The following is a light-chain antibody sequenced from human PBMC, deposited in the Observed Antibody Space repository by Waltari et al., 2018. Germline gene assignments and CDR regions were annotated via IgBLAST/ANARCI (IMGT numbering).Light chain of an antibody. J-gene: IGLJ3*02. Sequence: QSALSQPASVSGSPGQSITISCTGSSSHVGGYDYVSWYQQHPGKAPKLIIYDVSKWPSGVSNRFSGSKSGNTASLTISGLQAEDEADYYCNSYTSSSTLVFGGGTKLTVL. CDR2: DVS. CDR3: NSYTSSSTLV. CDR1: SSHVGGYDY. V-gene: IGLV2-14*01.